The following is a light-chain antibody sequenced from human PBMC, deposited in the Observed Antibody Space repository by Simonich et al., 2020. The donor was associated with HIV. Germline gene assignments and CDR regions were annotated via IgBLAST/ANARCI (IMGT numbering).Light chain of an antibody. CDR1: TSDIGDYNY. V-gene: IGLV2-11*01. CDR2: DVS. Sequence: QSALTQPASVSGSPGQSITISCTGTTSDIGDYNYVSWYQQHPGKAPKLMIYDVSKRPSGVPDRFSGSKSGNTASLTISGLQAEDEADYYCCSYAGSYTSYVVFGGGTKLTVL. CDR3: CSYAGSYTSYVV. J-gene: IGLJ2*01.